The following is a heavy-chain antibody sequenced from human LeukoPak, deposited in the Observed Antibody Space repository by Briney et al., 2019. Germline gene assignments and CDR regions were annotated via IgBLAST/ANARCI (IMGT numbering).Heavy chain of an antibody. CDR3: ASAFSAYDPFDS. CDR1: GGSISSSSYY. Sequence: SETLSLTCTVSGGSISSSSYYWGWIRQPPGKGLEWIGSIYYSGSTYYNPALKTRVTISVDTSKNHFSLKLNSVTATDTAVYYCASAFSAYDPFDSWGQGTLVTVSS. J-gene: IGHJ4*02. V-gene: IGHV4-39*02. D-gene: IGHD5-12*01. CDR2: IYYSGST.